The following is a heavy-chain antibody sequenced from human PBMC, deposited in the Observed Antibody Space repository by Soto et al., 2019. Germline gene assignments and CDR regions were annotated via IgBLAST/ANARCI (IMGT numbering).Heavy chain of an antibody. CDR1: GFTFSSYS. CDR2: ISSGSNYT. V-gene: IGHV3-21*06. D-gene: IGHD3-10*01. CDR3: ARDFKESQYYYYCMDV. J-gene: IGHJ6*03. Sequence: EVQLVESGGGLVKPGGSLRLSCVVSGFTFSSYSMNWVRQAPGKGLEWVSSISSGSNYTYYADSVKCRFTISRDNAKNSVYLQMNSLRAEDTALYYCARDFKESQYYYYCMDVWGKGTKVTVSS.